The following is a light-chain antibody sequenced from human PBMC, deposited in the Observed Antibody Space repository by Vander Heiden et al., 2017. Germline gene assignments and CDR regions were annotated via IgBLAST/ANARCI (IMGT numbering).Light chain of an antibody. CDR3: QQYGSSQWT. J-gene: IGKJ1*01. V-gene: IGKV3-20*01. Sequence: ELVLTQSPGTLSLSPGERANLSCRASQSVSSSYLAWYQQKPGQAPRLLIYGASSRATGIPDRFSGSGSGTDFTLTISRLEPEDVAVYYCQQYGSSQWTFGQGTKVEIK. CDR2: GAS. CDR1: QSVSSSY.